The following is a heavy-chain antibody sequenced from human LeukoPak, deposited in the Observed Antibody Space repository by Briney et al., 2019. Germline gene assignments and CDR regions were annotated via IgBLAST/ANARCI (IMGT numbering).Heavy chain of an antibody. CDR2: LSHGGYTT. V-gene: IGHV3-23*01. CDR1: GFTFSSYA. CDR3: AKSQLAYCSGGSCFDAFDI. Sequence: GGSLRLSCTASGFTFSSYAMSWVRQAPGKGLEWVSALSHGGYTTYYADSVKGRFTISRDNSKNTLYLQMNSLRAEDTAVYYCAKSQLAYCSGGSCFDAFDIWGQGTMVTVSS. D-gene: IGHD2-15*01. J-gene: IGHJ3*02.